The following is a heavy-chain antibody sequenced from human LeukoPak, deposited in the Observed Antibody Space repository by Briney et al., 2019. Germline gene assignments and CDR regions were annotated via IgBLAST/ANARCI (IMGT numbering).Heavy chain of an antibody. J-gene: IGHJ4*02. CDR3: ARAFRGYTFGFDS. CDR2: ISSLSNYI. V-gene: IGHV3-21*01. D-gene: IGHD5-18*01. Sequence: GGSLRLSCAASGFTFSSYSMNWVRQAPGKGLEWVSSISSLSNYIYYEDSVKGRFTISRDNAKNSLYLQMNSLRAEDTSVYYCARAFRGYTFGFDSWGQGTLVTVSS. CDR1: GFTFSSYS.